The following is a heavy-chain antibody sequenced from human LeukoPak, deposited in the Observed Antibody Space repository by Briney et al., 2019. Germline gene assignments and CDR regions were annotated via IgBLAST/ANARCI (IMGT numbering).Heavy chain of an antibody. J-gene: IGHJ4*02. D-gene: IGHD3-3*02. CDR2: IYYSGST. Sequence: SETLSLTCTVTGGSISSYYWSWIRQPPGKGLEWIGYIYYSGSTSYNPSLKSRVTISVDTSKNQFSLKLSSVTAADTAVYYCASPFPGDYWGQGTLVTVSS. CDR3: ASPFPGDY. V-gene: IGHV4-59*12. CDR1: GGSISSYY.